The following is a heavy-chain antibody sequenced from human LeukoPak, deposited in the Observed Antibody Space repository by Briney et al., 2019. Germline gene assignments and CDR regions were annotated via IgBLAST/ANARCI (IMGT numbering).Heavy chain of an antibody. D-gene: IGHD2-21*02. J-gene: IGHJ3*02. CDR2: IKSKTDGGTT. V-gene: IGHV3-15*01. Sequence: PGGSLRLSRAASGFTFSNYGMSWVRQAPGKGLEWVGRIKSKTDGGTTDYAAPVKGRFTISRDDSKNTLYLQMNSLKTEDTAVYYCTTPHIVVVTAIPGSYGNDAFDIWGQGTMVTVSS. CDR1: GFTFSNYG. CDR3: TTPHIVVVTAIPGSYGNDAFDI.